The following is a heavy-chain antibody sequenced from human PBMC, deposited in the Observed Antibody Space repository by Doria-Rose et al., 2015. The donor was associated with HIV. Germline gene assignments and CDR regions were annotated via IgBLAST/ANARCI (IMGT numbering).Heavy chain of an antibody. Sequence: QVTLKESGPVLVKPTETLTLTCTVSGVSLSSPGMGVSWIRQPPGKALEWLADIHSDDERSYNTSLKSRLTISRGTSKSQVVLTMTDMDPVDTATYYCARIKSSRWYHKYYFDFWGQGTLVIVSA. CDR3: ARIKSSRWYHKYYFDF. J-gene: IGHJ4*02. V-gene: IGHV2-26*01. CDR2: IHSDDER. D-gene: IGHD6-13*01. CDR1: GVSLSSPGMG.